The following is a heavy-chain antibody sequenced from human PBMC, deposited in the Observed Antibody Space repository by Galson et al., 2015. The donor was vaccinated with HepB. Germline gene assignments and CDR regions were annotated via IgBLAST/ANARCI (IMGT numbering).Heavy chain of an antibody. CDR2: IWYDGSNK. J-gene: IGHJ3*02. CDR3: AREMATRNAFDI. Sequence: SLRLSCAASGFTFSSYGMHWVRQAPGKGLEWVAVIWYDGSNKYYADSVKGRFTISRDNSKNTLYLQMNSLRAEDTAVYYCAREMATRNAFDIWGQGTMVTVSS. CDR1: GFTFSSYG. V-gene: IGHV3-33*01. D-gene: IGHD5-24*01.